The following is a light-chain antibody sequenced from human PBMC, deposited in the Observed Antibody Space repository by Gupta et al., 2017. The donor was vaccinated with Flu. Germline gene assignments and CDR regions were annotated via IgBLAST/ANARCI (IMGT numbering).Light chain of an antibody. CDR2: KAS. CDR1: QSISNR. V-gene: IGKV1-5*03. J-gene: IGKJ1*01. Sequence: SPSTLSASVGDRVTSTCRASQSISNRLAWYQQKAGNPPKILIYKASTGEGGVPSRFSGSGSGTQFTLTISSLQPDDFATYYCQQYDYYWTFGQGTKVEI. CDR3: QQYDYYWT.